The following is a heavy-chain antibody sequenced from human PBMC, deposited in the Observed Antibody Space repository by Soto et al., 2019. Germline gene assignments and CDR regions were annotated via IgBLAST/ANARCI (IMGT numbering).Heavy chain of an antibody. CDR2: INTGSTSI. D-gene: IGHD2-2*01. CDR1: GFTFSSYS. CDR3: ARKVPAAYNQEFDY. V-gene: IGHV3-48*02. Sequence: GGSLRLSCVASGFTFSSYSMNWVRQAPGKGLEWVAFINTGSTSIYYADSVKGRFTVSRDNAKNSMYLQMNSLRDEDTAMYYCARKVPAAYNQEFDYWVQGTLVTVSS. J-gene: IGHJ4*02.